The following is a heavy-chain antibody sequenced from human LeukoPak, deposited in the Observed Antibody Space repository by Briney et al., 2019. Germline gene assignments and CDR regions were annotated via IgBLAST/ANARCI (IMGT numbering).Heavy chain of an antibody. D-gene: IGHD6-13*01. V-gene: IGHV3-23*01. CDR1: GFTFSSYW. Sequence: GGSLRLSCAASGFTFSSYWMHWVRQAPGKGLEWVSAISGSGGSTYYADSVKGRFTISRDNSKNTLYLQMNSLRAEDTAVYYCARGHSSSWYLGAFDIWGQGTMVTVSS. CDR2: ISGSGGST. CDR3: ARGHSSSWYLGAFDI. J-gene: IGHJ3*02.